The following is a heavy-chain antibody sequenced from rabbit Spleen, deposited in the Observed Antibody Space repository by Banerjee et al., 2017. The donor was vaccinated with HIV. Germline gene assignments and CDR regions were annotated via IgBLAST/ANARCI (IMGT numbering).Heavy chain of an antibody. Sequence: QSLEESGGDLVKPGASLTLTCTASGFSFSYSDYMCWVRQPPGKGPEWIACIGAGVTYTTYYATWAKGRFTISKTSSTTVTLQMTSLTAADTATYFRARDSGTSFSSYGMDLWGPGTLVTVS. V-gene: IGHV1S40*01. D-gene: IGHD8-1*01. J-gene: IGHJ6*01. CDR3: ARDSGTSFSSYGMDL. CDR1: GFSFSYSDY. CDR2: IGAGVTYTT.